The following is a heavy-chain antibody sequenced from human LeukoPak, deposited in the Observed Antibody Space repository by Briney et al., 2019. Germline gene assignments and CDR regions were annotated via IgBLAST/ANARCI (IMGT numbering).Heavy chain of an antibody. CDR2: ISSSSSYI. J-gene: IGHJ4*02. V-gene: IGHV3-21*04. CDR1: GFTFSSYS. CDR3: AKGGNSHFDY. D-gene: IGHD4-23*01. Sequence: GGSLRLSCAASGFTFSSYSMNWVRQAPGKGLEWVSSISSSSSYIYYADSVKGRFTISRDNAKNSLYLQMSSLRAEDTAVYYCAKGGNSHFDYWGQGTLVTVSS.